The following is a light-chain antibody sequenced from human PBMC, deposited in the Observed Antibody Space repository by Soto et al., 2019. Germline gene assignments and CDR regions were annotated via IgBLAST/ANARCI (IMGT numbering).Light chain of an antibody. CDR2: GAS. CDR1: QSVSRN. CDR3: HQYGSSPAT. V-gene: IGKV3-20*01. Sequence: EIVLTQSPATLCLSPGERATLSCRASQSVSRNLAWYQQKPGQAPRLLIYGASSRATGIPDRFSGSGSGTDFTLTISRLEPEDFAVYYCHQYGSSPATFGQGTKVDIK. J-gene: IGKJ1*01.